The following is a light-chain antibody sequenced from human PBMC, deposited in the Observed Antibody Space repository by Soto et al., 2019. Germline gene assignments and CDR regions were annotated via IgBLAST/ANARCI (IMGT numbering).Light chain of an antibody. V-gene: IGKV1-12*01. CDR3: QQALSFPLT. CDR1: QGISTW. J-gene: IGKJ1*01. Sequence: DIQMTQSPSSVSASVGDRVTITCRASQGISTWLAWYQQIPGKAPKLLIYAASSLQSEVPARFSGRGLGADFSLIISGLQPDIFAPYYCQQALSFPLTFGQGTKVEVK. CDR2: AAS.